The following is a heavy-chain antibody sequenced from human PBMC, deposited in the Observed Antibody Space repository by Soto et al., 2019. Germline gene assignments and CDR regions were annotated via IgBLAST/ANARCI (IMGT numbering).Heavy chain of an antibody. CDR3: ARAYSSGWFPYFDF. D-gene: IGHD6-19*01. V-gene: IGHV6-1*01. CDR1: GFSISTDSAA. J-gene: IGHJ4*02. Sequence: SPTLSLTCAISGFSISTDSAAWNWIRQSPSRGLEWLGRTYYRSGWSREYAVSVRGRITINPDTSKNQFSLQLNSVTPEDTAVYFCARAYSSGWFPYFDFWGQGTLVTVSS. CDR2: TYYRSGWSR.